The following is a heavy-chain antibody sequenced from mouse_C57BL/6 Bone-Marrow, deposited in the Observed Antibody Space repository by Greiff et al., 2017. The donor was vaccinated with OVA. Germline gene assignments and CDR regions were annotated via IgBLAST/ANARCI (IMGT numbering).Heavy chain of an antibody. CDR3: ARSSPALYSWFAY. V-gene: IGHV1-50*01. Sequence: QVQLKQPGAELVKPGASVKLSCKASGYTFTSYWMQWVKQRPGQGLEWIGEIDPSDSYTNYNQKFKGKATLTVDTSSSTAYMQLSSLTSEDSAVDYCARSSPALYSWFAYWGQGTLVTVSA. D-gene: IGHD6-1*01. J-gene: IGHJ3*01. CDR1: GYTFTSYW. CDR2: IDPSDSYT.